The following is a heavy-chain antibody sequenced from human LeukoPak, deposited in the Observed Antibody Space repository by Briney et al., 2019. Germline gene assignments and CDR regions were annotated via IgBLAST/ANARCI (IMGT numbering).Heavy chain of an antibody. CDR2: IYPDDSET. CDR1: GYSFTNYW. J-gene: IGHJ2*01. Sequence: GESLKISCKASGYSFTNYWIAWVRQMPGKGLEWMGIIYPDDSETRFSPSLQGQVTLSADKSINTAYLQWSSLKASDTAMYYCAITAVAGSYWYFDLWGRGTLVTVSS. CDR3: AITAVAGSYWYFDL. D-gene: IGHD6-19*01. V-gene: IGHV5-51*01.